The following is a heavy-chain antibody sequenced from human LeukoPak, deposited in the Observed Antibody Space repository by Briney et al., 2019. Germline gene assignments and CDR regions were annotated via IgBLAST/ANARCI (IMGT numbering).Heavy chain of an antibody. Sequence: SVKFSSKASGGTFSIYAIRWVRQAPGQGLEWMGGIIPIFGTANYAQKFQGRVTITADKSTSTAYMELSSLRSEDTAVYYCASSRRAAARSYFDYWGQGTLVTVSS. J-gene: IGHJ4*02. CDR1: GGTFSIYA. D-gene: IGHD6-13*01. CDR2: IIPIFGTA. CDR3: ASSRRAAARSYFDY. V-gene: IGHV1-69*06.